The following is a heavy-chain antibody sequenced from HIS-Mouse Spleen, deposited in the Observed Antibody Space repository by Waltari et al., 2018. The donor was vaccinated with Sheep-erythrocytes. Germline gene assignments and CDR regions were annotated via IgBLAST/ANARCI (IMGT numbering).Heavy chain of an antibody. CDR1: GFTFSSYS. CDR3: ARDTGTDAFDI. V-gene: IGHV3-21*01. J-gene: IGHJ3*02. Sequence: EVQLVESGGGLVKPGGSLRLSCAASGFTFSSYSMNWVRQAPGKGLEVVSSISSSSSLIYYADSVKGRFTISRDNAKNSLYLQMNSLRAEDTAVYYCARDTGTDAFDIWGQGTMVTVSS. D-gene: IGHD1-1*01. CDR2: ISSSSSLI.